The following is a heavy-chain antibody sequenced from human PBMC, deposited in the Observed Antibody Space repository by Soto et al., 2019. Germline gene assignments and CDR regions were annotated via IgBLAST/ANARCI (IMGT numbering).Heavy chain of an antibody. V-gene: IGHV1-18*01. Sequence: GASVKVSCKASGYTVTSYGISCVRQAPGQGLEWMGWISAYNGNTNYAQKLQGRVTMTTDTSTSTAYMELRSLRSDDTAVYYCARDYDFWGGYYTRYFDYWGQGTLVTVSS. CDR1: GYTVTSYG. D-gene: IGHD3-3*01. CDR2: ISAYNGNT. CDR3: ARDYDFWGGYYTRYFDY. J-gene: IGHJ4*02.